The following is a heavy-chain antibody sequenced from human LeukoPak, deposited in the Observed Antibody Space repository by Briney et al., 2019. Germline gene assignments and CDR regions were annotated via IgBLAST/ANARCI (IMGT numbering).Heavy chain of an antibody. CDR3: ACGYIDYYLGVDV. Sequence: GESLKIFCKGSGYSFTSYWIGWVRQMPGKGLEWMGIIYPCDSDTRYSPSFQAQVTISADKSINTAYLQWSSLKASDTAMYYCACGYIDYYLGVDVWGQGTTVTVSS. D-gene: IGHD6-13*01. J-gene: IGHJ6*02. CDR2: IYPCDSDT. CDR1: GYSFTSYW. V-gene: IGHV5-51*01.